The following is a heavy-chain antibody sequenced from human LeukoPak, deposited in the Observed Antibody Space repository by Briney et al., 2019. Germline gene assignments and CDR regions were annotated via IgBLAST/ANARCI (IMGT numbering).Heavy chain of an antibody. Sequence: SETLSLTCTVSGGSVSSGDYFWSWIRQPPGKGLELIAYIYYTGTTYYNPSLKSPVTISVDMSKNQFSLKLSPVTAADTAVYYCARDLRGAAAGIFDYWGQGTLVTVSS. V-gene: IGHV4-30-4*01. CDR1: GGSVSSGDYF. CDR2: IYYTGTT. D-gene: IGHD6-13*01. CDR3: ARDLRGAAAGIFDY. J-gene: IGHJ4*02.